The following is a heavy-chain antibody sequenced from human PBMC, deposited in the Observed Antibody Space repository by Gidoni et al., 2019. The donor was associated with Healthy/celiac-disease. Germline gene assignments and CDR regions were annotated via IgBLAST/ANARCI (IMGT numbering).Heavy chain of an antibody. J-gene: IGHJ3*02. CDR1: GFTFDDYA. Sequence: EVQLVESGGGLVKPGRSLKLSCAASGFTFDDYAMHWVRQAPGKGLEWVSGISWNSGVIGYADSVKCRFTISRDNAKNSLYLQMNSLRAEDTALYYCAKDNGSGSYYNGGAFDIWGQGTMVTVSS. D-gene: IGHD3-10*01. V-gene: IGHV3-9*01. CDR3: AKDNGSGSYYNGGAFDI. CDR2: ISWNSGVI.